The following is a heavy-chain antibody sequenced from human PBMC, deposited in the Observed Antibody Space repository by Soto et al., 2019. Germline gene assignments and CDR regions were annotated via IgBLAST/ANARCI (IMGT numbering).Heavy chain of an antibody. CDR2: INSDGSST. CDR3: ARAYSNYYYYYMDV. Sequence: GGSLRLSCAASGFTFSSYWMHWVRQAPGKGLVWVSRINSDGSSTSYADSVKGRFTISRDNAKNTLYLQMNSLRAEDTAVYYCARAYSNYYYYYMDVWGKGTTVTVSS. J-gene: IGHJ6*03. V-gene: IGHV3-74*01. CDR1: GFTFSSYW. D-gene: IGHD4-4*01.